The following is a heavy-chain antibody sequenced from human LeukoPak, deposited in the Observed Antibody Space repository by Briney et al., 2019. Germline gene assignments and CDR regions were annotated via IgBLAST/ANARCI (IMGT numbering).Heavy chain of an antibody. Sequence: SETLSLTCAVYGGSFSGYYWSWIRQPPGKGLEWIGEINHSGSTNYNPSLKSRVTISVDTSKNQFSLKLSSVTAADTAVYYCAGGIAARSGYYYYYGMDVWGQGTTVTVSS. CDR3: AGGIAARSGYYYYYGMDV. D-gene: IGHD6-6*01. CDR1: GGSFSGYY. CDR2: INHSGST. J-gene: IGHJ6*02. V-gene: IGHV4-34*01.